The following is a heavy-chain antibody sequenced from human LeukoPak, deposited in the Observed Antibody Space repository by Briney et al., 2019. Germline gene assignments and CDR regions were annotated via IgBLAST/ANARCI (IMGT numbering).Heavy chain of an antibody. CDR3: ARGATILDV. CDR2: IYQSGNT. D-gene: IGHD5-12*01. V-gene: IGHV4-38-2*02. J-gene: IGHJ6*04. CDR1: GYSTKSGYY. Sequence: PSETLSLTCTVSGYSTKSGYYWGWIRQPPGKGLEWIGSIYQSGNTYSNPSLKSRLTISVETSKNQFSLKLSSVTAADTAVYYCARGATILDVWGKGTTVTVSS.